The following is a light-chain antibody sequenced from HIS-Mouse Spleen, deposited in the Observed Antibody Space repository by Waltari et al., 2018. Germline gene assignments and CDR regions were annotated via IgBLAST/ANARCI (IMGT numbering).Light chain of an antibody. CDR1: SSNIGSNT. Sequence: QSVLTQPPSASGTPGQRVTISCSGSSSNIGSNTVNWYHQLPGTAPKLLIYSNNRRPSGVPGRFSGSKSGTSASLAISGLQSEDEADYYCAAWDDSLNGHVVFGGGTKLTVL. CDR2: SNN. J-gene: IGLJ2*01. V-gene: IGLV1-44*01. CDR3: AAWDDSLNGHVV.